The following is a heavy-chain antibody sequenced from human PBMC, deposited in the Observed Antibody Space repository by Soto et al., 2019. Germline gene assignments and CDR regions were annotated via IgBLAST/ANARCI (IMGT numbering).Heavy chain of an antibody. V-gene: IGHV5-51*01. CDR1: GNIFTTDW. J-gene: IGHJ3*02. CDR3: ARQHRDYFHDAFHI. D-gene: IGHD5-12*01. Sequence: PGASLKISCKGSGNIFTTDWIGWVRQMPGKGLEWMGIIHPDDSDVRYSPSFEGQVTFSADKSTSTAYLQWSSLKASDTAMYFCARQHRDYFHDAFHIWGQGTMVTVSS. CDR2: IHPDDSDV.